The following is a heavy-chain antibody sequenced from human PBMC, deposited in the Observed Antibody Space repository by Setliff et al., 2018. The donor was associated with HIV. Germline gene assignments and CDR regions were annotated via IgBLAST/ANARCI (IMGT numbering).Heavy chain of an antibody. J-gene: IGHJ6*02. CDR3: ARSGWTNSVVSPPSAIDV. D-gene: IGHD2-8*01. V-gene: IGHV1-18*01. Sequence: ASVKVSCKASGYIFTRSGFNWVRQAPGQGLEWIGWISAYNGNTYSAQKFQGRVTMTTDSSTSTAYMEQRSLRSDDTAMYYCARSGWTNSVVSPPSAIDVWGQGTTVTVSS. CDR1: GYIFTRSG. CDR2: ISAYNGNT.